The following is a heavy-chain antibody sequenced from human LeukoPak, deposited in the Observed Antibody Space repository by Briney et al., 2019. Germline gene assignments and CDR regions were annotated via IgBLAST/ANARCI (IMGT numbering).Heavy chain of an antibody. D-gene: IGHD5-24*01. Sequence: GGSLRLSCAASGLTFSSYAMSWVRQAPGKGLEWVSAISGSGGSTYYADSVKGRFTISRDNSKNTLYLQMNSLRAEDTAVYYCAKDGGRDGYNYYYYYGMDVWGQGTTVTVSS. V-gene: IGHV3-23*01. CDR3: AKDGGRDGYNYYYYYGMDV. J-gene: IGHJ6*02. CDR1: GLTFSSYA. CDR2: ISGSGGST.